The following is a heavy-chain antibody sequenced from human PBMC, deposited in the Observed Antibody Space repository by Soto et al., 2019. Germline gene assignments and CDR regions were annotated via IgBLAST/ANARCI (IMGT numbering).Heavy chain of an antibody. J-gene: IGHJ4*02. CDR3: ARDGNIYDSSDYYYIY. Sequence: SVRVSCKASGWTFSSYTITWVGQAPGQGLEWMGGITPMFGTPNYAQKFRGRVTITADESTSTAYMELSSLRSEDTAMYFCARDGNIYDSSDYYYIYWGQGTLVIVSS. V-gene: IGHV1-69*13. CDR2: ITPMFGTP. CDR1: GWTFSSYT. D-gene: IGHD3-22*01.